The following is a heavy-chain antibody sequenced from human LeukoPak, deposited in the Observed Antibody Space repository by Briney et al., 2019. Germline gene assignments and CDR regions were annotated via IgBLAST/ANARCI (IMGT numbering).Heavy chain of an antibody. CDR2: INSDGSST. CDR1: GFTFSSYW. Sequence: GGSLRLSCAASGFTFSSYWMHWVRQAPGKGLVWVSRINSDGSSTSYADSVKGRFTISRDNAKNSLYLQMHSLRAEDTAVYYCAREYCSSTSCYNDYWGQGTLVTVSS. J-gene: IGHJ4*02. CDR3: AREYCSSTSCYNDY. V-gene: IGHV3-74*01. D-gene: IGHD2-2*02.